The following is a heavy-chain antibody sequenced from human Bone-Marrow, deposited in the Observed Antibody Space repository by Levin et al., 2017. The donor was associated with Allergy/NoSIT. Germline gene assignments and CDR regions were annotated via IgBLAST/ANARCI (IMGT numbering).Heavy chain of an antibody. Sequence: GESLKISCVASGFIFSSFGMDWVRQAPGKGLEWVAIVSFDGSKQYYADSVEGRFTVSRDNSKNTFYLQMDSLRADDTAIYYCAKGHTTVSYFDSCVPGTRVTVSS. CDR3: AKGHTTVSYFDS. CDR1: GFIFSSFG. CDR2: VSFDGSKQ. J-gene: IGHJ4*02. V-gene: IGHV3-30*18. D-gene: IGHD4-17*01.